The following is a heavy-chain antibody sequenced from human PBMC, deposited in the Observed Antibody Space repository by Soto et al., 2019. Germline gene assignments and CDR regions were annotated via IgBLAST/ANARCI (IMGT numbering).Heavy chain of an antibody. J-gene: IGHJ5*02. CDR1: GGSMSSFS. CDR2: VSYSGST. CDR3: ARGRALDP. Sequence: QVQLQESGPGLVKPSETLSLTCTVSGGSMSSFSWNWIRQPPGKGLEWIGDVSYSGSTNYNPSLKSRVTISVDTSKTQFSLNLSSVTAADTALYYCARGRALDPRGQGTLVTVSS. V-gene: IGHV4-59*01.